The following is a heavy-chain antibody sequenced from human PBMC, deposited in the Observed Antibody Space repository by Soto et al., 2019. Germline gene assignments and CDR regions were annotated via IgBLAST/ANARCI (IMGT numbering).Heavy chain of an antibody. V-gene: IGHV3-23*01. Sequence: HPGGSLRLSCAASVFSFDDYSMTWVRQAPGKGLEWVSSISGSSSTTYYADSVKGRFTISRDNSKNTVYLHMNTLSTEDTAVYYCAPTRYDYGDDAVGYWGQGTLVTVSS. J-gene: IGHJ4*01. CDR1: VFSFDDYS. D-gene: IGHD4-17*01. CDR2: ISGSSSTT. CDR3: APTRYDYGDDAVGY.